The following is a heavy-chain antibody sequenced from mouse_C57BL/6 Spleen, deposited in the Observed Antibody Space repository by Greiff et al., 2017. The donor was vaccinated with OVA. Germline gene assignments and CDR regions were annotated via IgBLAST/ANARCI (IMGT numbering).Heavy chain of an antibody. Sequence: EVQLQQPGPELVKPGASVKISCKASGYSFTGYFMNWVMQSHGKSLEWIGRINPYNGDTFYNQKFKGKATLTVDKSSSTAHMELRSLTSEDSAVYYCARSDYYGSSPFAYWGQGTLVTVSA. J-gene: IGHJ3*01. V-gene: IGHV1-20*01. CDR3: ARSDYYGSSPFAY. D-gene: IGHD1-1*01. CDR1: GYSFTGYF. CDR2: INPYNGDT.